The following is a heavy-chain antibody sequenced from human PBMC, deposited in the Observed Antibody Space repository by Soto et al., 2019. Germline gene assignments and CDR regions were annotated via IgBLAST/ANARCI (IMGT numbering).Heavy chain of an antibody. J-gene: IGHJ3*02. Sequence: SETLSLTCTVSGGSISSSSYYWGWIRQPPGKGLEWIGSIYYSGSTYYNPSLKSRVTISVDTSKNQFSLKLSSVTAADTAVYYCARPTGRIAAAGTFAFDIWGQGTMVTVSS. D-gene: IGHD6-13*01. V-gene: IGHV4-39*01. CDR2: IYYSGST. CDR3: ARPTGRIAAAGTFAFDI. CDR1: GGSISSSSYY.